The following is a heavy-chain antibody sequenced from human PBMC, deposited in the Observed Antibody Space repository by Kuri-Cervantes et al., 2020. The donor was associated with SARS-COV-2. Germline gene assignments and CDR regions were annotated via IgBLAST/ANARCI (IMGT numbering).Heavy chain of an antibody. CDR3: ARFRIAATSGNWYFDL. D-gene: IGHD6-13*01. Sequence: GSLRLSCAVSGYSISSGYYWGWIRQPPGEGLEWIGSIYHSGSTYYNPSLKSRVTISVDTSKNQFSLKLSSVTAADTAVYYCARFRIAATSGNWYFDLWGRGTLVTVSS. V-gene: IGHV4-38-2*01. CDR1: GYSISSGYY. J-gene: IGHJ2*01. CDR2: IYHSGST.